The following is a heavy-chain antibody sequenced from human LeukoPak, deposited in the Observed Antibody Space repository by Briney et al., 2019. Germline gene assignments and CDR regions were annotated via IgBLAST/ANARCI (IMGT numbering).Heavy chain of an antibody. CDR3: ARGGWYRAYYYGLDV. CDR2: IYYSESA. Sequence: NPSETLSLTCTVSGVSISSFYWSWIRQSPGKGLEWIGYIYYSESAKYNPSLMSRVTMSVDTSMNQFSLKLSSLTAADTAVYYCARGGWYRAYYYGLDVWGQGTTVTVSS. J-gene: IGHJ6*02. D-gene: IGHD1-14*01. V-gene: IGHV4-59*01. CDR1: GVSISSFY.